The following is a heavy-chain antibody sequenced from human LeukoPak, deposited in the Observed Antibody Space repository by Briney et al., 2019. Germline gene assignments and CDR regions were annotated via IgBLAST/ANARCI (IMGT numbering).Heavy chain of an antibody. D-gene: IGHD3-22*01. CDR2: ISYTGGT. V-gene: IGHV4-31*03. CDR1: GGSIRDGAYF. CDR3: ARQYSPDSSGLTP. Sequence: NTSQTLSLTCTISGGSIRDGAYFRYWVRQHPGKVLEWIGYISYTGGTHYNPSLESRVTISVDPEDTSRKQFFLRLTSLTAADTAVYYCARQYSPDSSGLTPWGQGTLVTVSS. J-gene: IGHJ5*02.